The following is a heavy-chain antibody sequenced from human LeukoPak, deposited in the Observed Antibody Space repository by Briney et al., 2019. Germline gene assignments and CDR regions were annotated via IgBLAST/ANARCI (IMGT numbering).Heavy chain of an antibody. J-gene: IGHJ4*02. CDR2: VYTSGTT. V-gene: IGHV4-61*09. Sequence: SETLSLTCSVSGGSIKSGSYYWTWIRQPAGKGLEWIGHVYTSGTTYYNSSLKSRVSISVDTSKNQFSLKLSSVTAADTAVYYCARDLKSSGRFDYWGQGTLVTVSS. D-gene: IGHD6-19*01. CDR3: ARDLKSSGRFDY. CDR1: GGSIKSGSYY.